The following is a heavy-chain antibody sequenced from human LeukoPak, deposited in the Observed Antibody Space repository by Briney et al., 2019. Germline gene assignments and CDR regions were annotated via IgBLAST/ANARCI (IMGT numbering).Heavy chain of an antibody. CDR2: ISSSSSFI. Sequence: GGSLRLSCAASGFTFSSYSMNWVRQAPGKGLEWVPSISSSSSFIFYADSLKGRFTISRDNAKNSLYLQMNSLRAEDTAVYYCARDASHGDYLDYWGQGTLVTVSS. V-gene: IGHV3-21*01. CDR3: ARDASHGDYLDY. J-gene: IGHJ4*02. D-gene: IGHD4-17*01. CDR1: GFTFSSYS.